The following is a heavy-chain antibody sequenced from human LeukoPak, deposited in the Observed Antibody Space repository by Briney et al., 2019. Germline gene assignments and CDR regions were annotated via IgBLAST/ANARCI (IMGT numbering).Heavy chain of an antibody. Sequence: GGALTLYCAASGFTVSTNYMNWGRQAPGHVLVSLPLLYNGSDTYYADSVKGRFTISRDSSKNILSLQMNNLRAEDTAVYYCARVGDHFHWYLDLWGRGILVTVSS. D-gene: IGHD3-10*01. CDR2: LYNGSDT. CDR1: GFTVSTNY. CDR3: ARVGDHFHWYLDL. J-gene: IGHJ2*01. V-gene: IGHV3-53*01.